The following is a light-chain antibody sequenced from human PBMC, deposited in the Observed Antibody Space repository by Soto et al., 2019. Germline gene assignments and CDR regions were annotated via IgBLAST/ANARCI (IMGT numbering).Light chain of an antibody. V-gene: IGKV3-15*01. CDR2: GAS. J-gene: IGKJ1*01. CDR1: QSVSSN. CDR3: QQRSDWPWT. Sequence: EIVMTQSPATLSVSPGERATLSCRASQSVSSNLAWYQQKPGQAPRLLIYGASTRAAGVPARFSGSGSGTEFTLTISSLESEDVAVYYCQQRSDWPWTFGQGTKVDIK.